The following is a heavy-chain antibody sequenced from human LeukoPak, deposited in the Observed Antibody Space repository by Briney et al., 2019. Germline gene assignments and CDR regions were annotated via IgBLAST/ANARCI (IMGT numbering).Heavy chain of an antibody. CDR1: GGSISSSSYY. Sequence: SETLSLTCTVSGGSISSSSYYWGWIRQPPGKGLEWIGSIYYSGSTYYNPSLKSRVTISVDTSKNQFSLKLSSVTAADTAVYYCARGVPRYCSSTSCKRPYYYYGMDVWGQGTTVTVPS. J-gene: IGHJ6*02. V-gene: IGHV4-39*01. CDR2: IYYSGST. CDR3: ARGVPRYCSSTSCKRPYYYYGMDV. D-gene: IGHD2-2*01.